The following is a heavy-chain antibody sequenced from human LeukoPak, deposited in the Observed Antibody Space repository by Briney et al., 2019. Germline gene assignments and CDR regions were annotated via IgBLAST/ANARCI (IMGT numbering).Heavy chain of an antibody. D-gene: IGHD3/OR15-3a*01. CDR3: ARQTGSGLFTLP. V-gene: IGHV4-39*01. J-gene: IGHJ4*02. Sequence: KPSETLSLTCTVSGGSISSSNSYWGWIRQPPGKGLEWVGSMYYTGNTYYNASLKSRVTISIDTSKNQISLRLTSVTATDTAMYYCARQTGSGLFTLPGGQGTLVTVSS. CDR2: MYYTGNT. CDR1: GGSISSSNSY.